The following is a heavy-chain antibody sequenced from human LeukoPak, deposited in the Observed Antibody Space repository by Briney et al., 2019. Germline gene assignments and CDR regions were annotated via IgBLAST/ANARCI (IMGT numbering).Heavy chain of an antibody. CDR3: ARQLTTVTLGWFDP. J-gene: IGHJ5*02. Sequence: SETLSLTCAVSGYSISSGYYWGWIRQPPGKGLEWIGSIYHSGSTYYNPSLKSRVTISVDTSKNQFSLKLSSVTAADTAVYYCARQLTTVTLGWFDPCGQETLVTVSS. CDR1: GYSISSGYY. CDR2: IYHSGST. D-gene: IGHD4-17*01. V-gene: IGHV4-38-2*01.